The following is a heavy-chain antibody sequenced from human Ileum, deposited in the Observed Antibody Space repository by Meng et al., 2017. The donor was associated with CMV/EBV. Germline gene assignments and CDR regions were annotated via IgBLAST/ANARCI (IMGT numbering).Heavy chain of an antibody. V-gene: IGHV3-13*01. CDR1: GFTCSRYD. CDR2: IGVGGDT. Sequence: AASGFTCSRYDLHWIRQPTGKGLEWVSAIGVGGDTYYAGSVKGRFTISRENAENSLYLQMNSLTAGDTAVYFCARGGFSWATQLFDSWGRGTLVTVSS. J-gene: IGHJ4*02. D-gene: IGHD2-15*01. CDR3: ARGGFSWATQLFDS.